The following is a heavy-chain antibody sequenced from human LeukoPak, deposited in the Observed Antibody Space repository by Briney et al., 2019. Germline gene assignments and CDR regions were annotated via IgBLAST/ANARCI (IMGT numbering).Heavy chain of an antibody. CDR1: GFSFSTSA. D-gene: IGHD3-22*01. CDR3: ARLDSSGYFYYFDY. V-gene: IGHV3-30*03. Sequence: GGSLRLSCAASGFSFSTSAMNWVRQAPGKGLEWVAVISYDGSNKYYADSVKGRFTISRDNSKNTLYLQMNSLRAEDTAVYYCARLDSSGYFYYFDYWGQGTLVTVSS. CDR2: ISYDGSNK. J-gene: IGHJ4*02.